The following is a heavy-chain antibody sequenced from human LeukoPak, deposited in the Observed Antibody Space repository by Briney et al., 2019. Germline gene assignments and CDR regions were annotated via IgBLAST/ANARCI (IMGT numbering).Heavy chain of an antibody. CDR2: IIPIFGTA. CDR1: GGTFSSYA. Sequence: ASVKVSCKASGGTFSSYAISWVRQAPGQGLEWMGGIIPIFGTANYAQKFQGRVTITADESTSTAYMELSSLRSEDTAVYYCARRVPNDSSGYYYRGQFDPWGQGTLVTVSS. D-gene: IGHD3-22*01. V-gene: IGHV1-69*13. J-gene: IGHJ5*02. CDR3: ARRVPNDSSGYYYRGQFDP.